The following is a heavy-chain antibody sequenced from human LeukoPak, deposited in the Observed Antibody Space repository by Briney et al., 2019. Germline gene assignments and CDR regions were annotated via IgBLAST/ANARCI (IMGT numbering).Heavy chain of an antibody. CDR2: IYYSRST. D-gene: IGHD3-22*01. CDR3: AREGYYDSSGYYYVLY. V-gene: IGHV4-39*07. J-gene: IGHJ4*02. Sequence: SETLSLTCTVSGGSISSSSYYWGWIRQPPGKGLEWIGSIYYSRSTYYNPSLKSRVTISVDTSKNQFSLKLSSVTAADTAVYYCAREGYYDSSGYYYVLYWGQGTLVTVSS. CDR1: GGSISSSSYY.